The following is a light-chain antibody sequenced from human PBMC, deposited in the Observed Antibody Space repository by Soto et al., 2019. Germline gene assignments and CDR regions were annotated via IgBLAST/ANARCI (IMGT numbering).Light chain of an antibody. CDR3: QQYGSSPLT. J-gene: IGKJ4*01. V-gene: IGKV3-20*01. CDR1: QSVSSSY. Sequence: EIVLTQSPGTLSLSPGERATLSCRASQSVSSSYLAWYQQKPGQAPRLLIYGASSRATGIPDRFRGSGSGTDFTITISRLEPEDFVVYCCQQYGSSPLTFGGGTKVEIK. CDR2: GAS.